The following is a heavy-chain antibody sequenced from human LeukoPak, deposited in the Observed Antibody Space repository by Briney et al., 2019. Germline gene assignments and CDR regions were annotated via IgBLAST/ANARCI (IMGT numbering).Heavy chain of an antibody. CDR1: GAPFTGYY. CDR2: INHIEST. J-gene: IGHJ4*02. CDR3: AGGPRLWLLRAFDY. D-gene: IGHD5-18*01. V-gene: IGHV4-34*01. Sequence: SEPLSLPCAAHGAPFTGYYWNWIRQPPGKGLEWIGEINHIESTNYNPTLKSRVTISVDTTKNQFSLKLSSVSAADTAVYYCAGGPRLWLLRAFDYWGEGTLVTVS.